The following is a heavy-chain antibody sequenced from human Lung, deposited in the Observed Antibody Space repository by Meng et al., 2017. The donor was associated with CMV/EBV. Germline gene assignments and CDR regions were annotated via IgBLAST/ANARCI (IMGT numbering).Heavy chain of an antibody. CDR3: AREAGRDGYATPKFDY. Sequence: VHLQESGPGLVKPSQPLSLTCPVSGGSIGSGGYYWSWIRQHPGKGLEWIGYIYYTGSTFYNPSLKSRVTISVDTSKNQFSLKLIPATAADTAVYYCAREAGRDGYATPKFDYWGQGTLVTVSS. D-gene: IGHD5-24*01. J-gene: IGHJ4*02. CDR2: IYYTGST. CDR1: GGSIGSGGYY. V-gene: IGHV4-31*03.